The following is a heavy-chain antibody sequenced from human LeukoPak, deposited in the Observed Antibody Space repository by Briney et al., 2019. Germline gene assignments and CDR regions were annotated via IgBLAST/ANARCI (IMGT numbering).Heavy chain of an antibody. D-gene: IGHD3-22*01. Sequence: GGSLRLSCAASGFTFSSYSMNWVRQAPGKGLEWVSSISSSSSYIYYAYSVKGRFTISRDNAKNSLYLQMNSLRAEDTAVYYCAGAPYDSSGYYYYWGQGTLVTVSS. CDR2: ISSSSSYI. CDR3: AGAPYDSSGYYYY. CDR1: GFTFSSYS. V-gene: IGHV3-21*01. J-gene: IGHJ4*02.